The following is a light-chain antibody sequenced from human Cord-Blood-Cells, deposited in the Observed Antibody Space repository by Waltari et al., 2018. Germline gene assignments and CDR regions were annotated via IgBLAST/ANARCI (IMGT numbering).Light chain of an antibody. V-gene: IGLV3-27*01. CDR3: YSAADNNL. CDR1: VLAKKY. J-gene: IGLJ2*01. CDR2: KDS. Sequence: SYELTQPSSVSVSPGQTARITCSGDVLAKKYARWFQQKPGQAPGLVIYKDSERPSGIAARFSGSSSGTTVTLTISGAQVEDEADYYCYSAADNNLFGGGTKLTVL.